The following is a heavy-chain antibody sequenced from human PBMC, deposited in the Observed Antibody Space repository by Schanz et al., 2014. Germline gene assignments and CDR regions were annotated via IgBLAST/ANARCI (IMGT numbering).Heavy chain of an antibody. CDR1: GGTFSSYT. Sequence: QVQLVQSEAEVKKPGSSVKVSCKASGGTFSSYTISWVRQAPGQGLEWMGRIIPSLGLAKYEQKFQDKVTITADTSTPTAYMELSGLRSEDTAVYYCARDRRRYCSTASCLHDNWFDPWGQGTLVTVSS. CDR2: IIPSLGLA. V-gene: IGHV1-69*08. J-gene: IGHJ5*02. D-gene: IGHD2-2*01. CDR3: ARDRRRYCSTASCLHDNWFDP.